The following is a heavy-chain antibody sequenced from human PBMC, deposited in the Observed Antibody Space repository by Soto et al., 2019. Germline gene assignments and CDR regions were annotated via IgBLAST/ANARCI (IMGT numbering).Heavy chain of an antibody. Sequence: SVKVSCKASGGTFSSYAISWVRQAPGEGLEWMGGIIPNFGTANYAQKFQGRVTITADKSTSTAYMELSSLRSEDTAVYYCARGVIVVVVAAPWYYYGMDVWAQGTPVTVSS. CDR1: GGTFSSYA. J-gene: IGHJ6*02. D-gene: IGHD2-15*01. V-gene: IGHV1-69*06. CDR3: ARGVIVVVVAAPWYYYGMDV. CDR2: IIPNFGTA.